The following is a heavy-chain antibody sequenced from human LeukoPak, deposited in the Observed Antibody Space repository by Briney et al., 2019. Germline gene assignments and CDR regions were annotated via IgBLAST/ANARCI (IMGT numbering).Heavy chain of an antibody. J-gene: IGHJ4*02. V-gene: IGHV3-7*04. CDR2: IKQDGSEK. D-gene: IGHD6-19*01. CDR3: ARDQWQWLGHFDY. CDR1: GFSFSNYW. Sequence: GGSLRLSCAASGFSFSNYWISWVRQAPGEGLGWVANIKQDGSEKYYVDSVKGRFTISRDNAKNSLFLHMNRLRAEDTAVYYCARDQWQWLGHFDYWGQGTLVTVSS.